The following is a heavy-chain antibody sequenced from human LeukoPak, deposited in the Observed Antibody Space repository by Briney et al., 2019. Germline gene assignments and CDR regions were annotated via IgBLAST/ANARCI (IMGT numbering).Heavy chain of an antibody. J-gene: IGHJ6*04. Sequence: GGSLRLSCAASGFTFSSYSMNWVRQAPGKGREWVSSISSTSTYIYYADSVNGRFTISRDNAKNSLYLQMNSLRAEDTAVYYCACLVGATQDVWGKGTTVIVSS. D-gene: IGHD1-26*01. V-gene: IGHV3-21*01. CDR1: GFTFSSYS. CDR3: ACLVGATQDV. CDR2: ISSTSTYI.